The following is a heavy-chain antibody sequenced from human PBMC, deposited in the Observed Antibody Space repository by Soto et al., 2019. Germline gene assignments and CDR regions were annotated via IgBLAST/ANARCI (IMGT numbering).Heavy chain of an antibody. CDR1: VGSVSSGSYY. V-gene: IGHV4-61*01. CDR3: ARGEGGGNSLIWFDP. CDR2: IYDTVST. D-gene: IGHD2-21*02. Sequence: SETLSLTCTVSVGSVSSGSYYWSWIRQPPGKGLEWIGYIYDTVSTNYNPSRKSRVTISVDTSKNQFSLNLNSVTAADTAGYYCARGEGGGNSLIWFDPWVQGTLVTGSS. J-gene: IGHJ5*02.